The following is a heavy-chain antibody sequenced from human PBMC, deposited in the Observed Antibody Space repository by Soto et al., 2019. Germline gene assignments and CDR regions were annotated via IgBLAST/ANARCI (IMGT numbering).Heavy chain of an antibody. J-gene: IGHJ6*02. CDR2: IYYSGST. D-gene: IGHD6-13*01. CDR1: GGSISRYY. V-gene: IGHV4-59*12. Sequence: PSETLSLTCTVSGGSISRYYWSWIRQPPGKGLEWIGYIYYSGSTNYNPSLKSRVTISVDTSKNQFSLRAEDTAVYYCAKDPPGKQQQLAETYYYYYYGMDVWGQGTTVTVSS. CDR3: AKDPPGKQQQLAETYYYYYYGMDV.